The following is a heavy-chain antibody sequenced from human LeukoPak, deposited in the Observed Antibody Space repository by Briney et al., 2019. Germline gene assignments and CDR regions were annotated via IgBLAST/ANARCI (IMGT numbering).Heavy chain of an antibody. Sequence: SVKVSCKASGGTFSSYAISWVRQAPGQGLEWMGRIIPILGIANYAQKFQGRVTITADKSTSTAYMELSSLRSEDTAVYHCARDYSSGWYAFDYWGQGTLVTVSS. J-gene: IGHJ4*02. V-gene: IGHV1-69*04. D-gene: IGHD6-19*01. CDR3: ARDYSSGWYAFDY. CDR1: GGTFSSYA. CDR2: IIPILGIA.